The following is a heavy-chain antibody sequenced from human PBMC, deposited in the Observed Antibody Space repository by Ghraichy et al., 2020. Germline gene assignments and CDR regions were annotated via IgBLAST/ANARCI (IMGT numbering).Heavy chain of an antibody. CDR1: GFSVSDNY. Sequence: GGSLRLSCAASGFSVSDNYMSWVRQAPGKGLEWISVTYNDDVTYYADSVKGRFTFSRDKSTNTVYLQMNSLRGDDTAVYYCARGGMYSSSWGDYSFDYWGQRTLGAVCS. D-gene: IGHD6-13*01. CDR3: ARGGMYSSSWGDYSFDY. V-gene: IGHV3-53*05. J-gene: IGHJ4*02. CDR2: TYNDDVT.